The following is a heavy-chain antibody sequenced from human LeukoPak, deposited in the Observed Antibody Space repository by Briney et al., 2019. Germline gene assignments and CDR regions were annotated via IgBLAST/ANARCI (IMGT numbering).Heavy chain of an antibody. CDR1: GFTVITNY. V-gene: IGHV3-53*01. D-gene: IGHD1-14*01. J-gene: IGHJ4*02. Sequence: GGSLRLSCAASGFTVITNYMTWVRQAPGKGLEWVSLLYSDGNTKYADSVQGRFTISSDNSKNTLYLEMNSLSPDDTAVYYCARGVEPLAANTLAYWGQGTLVTVSS. CDR3: ARGVEPLAANTLAY. CDR2: LYSDGNT.